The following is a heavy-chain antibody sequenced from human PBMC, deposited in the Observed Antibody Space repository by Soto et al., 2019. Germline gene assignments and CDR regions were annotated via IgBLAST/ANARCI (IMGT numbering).Heavy chain of an antibody. D-gene: IGHD1-26*01. CDR3: ARDCCSGNHFAH. CDR2: IYSDGRT. V-gene: IGHV3-53*01. J-gene: IGHJ4*02. Sequence: GESLKISCAASGFTVSHKYMSWVRQAPGKGLEWVSAIYSDGRTYYADSVKGRFSISRDISKDTVYLQMDSLGSEDTAIYYCARDCCSGNHFAHWGQGTLVTVS. CDR1: GFTVSHKY.